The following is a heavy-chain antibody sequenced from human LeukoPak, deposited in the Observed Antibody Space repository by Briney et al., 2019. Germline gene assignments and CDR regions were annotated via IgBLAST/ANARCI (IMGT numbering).Heavy chain of an antibody. V-gene: IGHV4-38-2*02. CDR2: IYHSGST. CDR1: GYSISSGYY. CDR3: ARDGGYYGSGSYAY. Sequence: SETLSLTCTVSGYSISSGYYWGWIRQPPGKGLEWIGSIYHSGSTYYNPSLKSRVTISVDTSKNQFSLKLSSVTAADTAVYYCARDGGYYGSGSYAYWGQGTLVTVSS. D-gene: IGHD3-10*01. J-gene: IGHJ4*02.